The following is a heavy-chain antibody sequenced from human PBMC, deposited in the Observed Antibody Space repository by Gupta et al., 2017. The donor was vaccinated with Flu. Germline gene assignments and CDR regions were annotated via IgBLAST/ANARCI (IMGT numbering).Heavy chain of an antibody. V-gene: IGHV4-34*01. J-gene: IGHJ6*03. Sequence: QVQLQQWGTGLLKPSETLSLTCAVYGGSLSGYYWSWIRQPPGKGLEWIGEINHSGISNYNPSLKSRVTMSIGTSKNQFSLNLRSVTAADTAVYYCARVQWGNTVLYYYYHMDVWGEGTTVTVSS. CDR1: GGSLSGYY. CDR3: ARVQWGNTVLYYYYHMDV. CDR2: INHSGIS. D-gene: IGHD4-17*01.